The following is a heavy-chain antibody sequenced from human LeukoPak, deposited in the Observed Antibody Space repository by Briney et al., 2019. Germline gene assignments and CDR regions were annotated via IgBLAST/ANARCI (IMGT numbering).Heavy chain of an antibody. CDR2: ISWNSGSI. CDR1: GFTFDDYA. J-gene: IGHJ4*02. CDR3: AKAVGGYYYDG. V-gene: IGHV3-9*01. Sequence: GRSLRLSCAASGFTFDDYAMHWVRHAPGKGLEWVSGISWNSGSIGYADSVKGRFTISRDNAKNSLYLQMNSLRAEDTALYYCAKAVGGYYYDGWGQGTLVTVSS. D-gene: IGHD3-22*01.